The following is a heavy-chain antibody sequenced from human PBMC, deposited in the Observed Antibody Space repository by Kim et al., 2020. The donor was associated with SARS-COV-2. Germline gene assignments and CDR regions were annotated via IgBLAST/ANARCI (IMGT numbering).Heavy chain of an antibody. J-gene: IGHJ4*01. CDR2: ISFDGSNK. Sequence: GGSLRLSCAASGFTLSPYFMHWVRQAPGKGLEWVAVISFDGSNKYYADSVQGRFTISRDNSKNALSLQMNSLTTGDTAVYYCAREPRNNWNYGRGIDYWG. D-gene: IGHD1-7*01. CDR1: GFTLSPYF. V-gene: IGHV3-30-3*01. CDR3: AREPRNNWNYGRGIDY.